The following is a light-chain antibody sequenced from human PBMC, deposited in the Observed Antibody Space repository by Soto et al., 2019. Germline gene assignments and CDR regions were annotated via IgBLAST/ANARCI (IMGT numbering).Light chain of an antibody. CDR3: AAWEGSLNNVL. CDR2: GNN. J-gene: IGLJ2*01. CDR1: GSSIGTNT. V-gene: IGLV1-44*01. Sequence: QSVLTQPPSASGTPGQRVTISCSGSGSSIGTNTVNWYRQLPGTAPKLLIYGNNQRPSGVPDRFSGSKSGTSASLAISGLQSEDEADYYCAAWEGSLNNVLFGGGTQLTAL.